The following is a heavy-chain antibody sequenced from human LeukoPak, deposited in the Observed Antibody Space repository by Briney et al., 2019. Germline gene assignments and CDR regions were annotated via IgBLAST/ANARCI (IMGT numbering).Heavy chain of an antibody. CDR1: GYTFTDYS. J-gene: IGHJ4*02. D-gene: IGHD3-10*01. CDR2: VDPEDGET. V-gene: IGHV1-69-2*01. Sequence: ASVKVSCKVSGYTFTDYSMHWVQQAPGKGLEWMGLVDPEDGETIYAEKFQGTVTITADTSTDTAYMERSSLSSEDTAVYYCATGRKYGSGSYLDYWGQGTLVTVSS. CDR3: ATGRKYGSGSYLDY.